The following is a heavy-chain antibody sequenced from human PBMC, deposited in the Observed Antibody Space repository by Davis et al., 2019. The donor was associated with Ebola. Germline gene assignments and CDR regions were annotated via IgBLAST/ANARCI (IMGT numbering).Heavy chain of an antibody. CDR3: TTGDTMIVVVTKPHDY. V-gene: IGHV3-15*01. CDR2: IKSKTDGGTT. D-gene: IGHD3-22*01. CDR1: GFTFSNAW. Sequence: GGSLRLSCAASGFTFSNAWMSWVRQAPGKGLEWVGRIKSKTDGGTTDYAAPVKGRFTISRDDSKNTLYLQMNSLKTEDTAVYYCTTGDTMIVVVTKPHDYWGQGTLVTVSS. J-gene: IGHJ4*02.